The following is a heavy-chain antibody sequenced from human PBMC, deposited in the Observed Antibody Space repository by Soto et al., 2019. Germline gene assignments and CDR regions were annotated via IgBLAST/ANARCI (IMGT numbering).Heavy chain of an antibody. CDR2: ISYDGSNK. V-gene: IGHV3-30-3*01. CDR3: ARDICPMGCYVDV. Sequence: QVQLVESGGGVVQPGRSLRLSCAASGFTFSSYAMHWVRQAPGKGLEWVAVISYDGSNKYYADSVKGRFTISRDNSKNTLYLQMNSLRAEDTAVYYCARDICPMGCYVDVWGQGTTVTVSS. CDR1: GFTFSSYA. J-gene: IGHJ6*02. D-gene: IGHD3-16*01.